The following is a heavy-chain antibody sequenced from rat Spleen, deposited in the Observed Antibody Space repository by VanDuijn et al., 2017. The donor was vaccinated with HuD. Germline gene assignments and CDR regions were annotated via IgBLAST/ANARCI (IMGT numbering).Heavy chain of an antibody. CDR3: ARWVIYNTPFDY. CDR2: IDSAGST. D-gene: IGHD4-1*01. V-gene: IGHV3-3*01. J-gene: IGHJ2*01. CDR1: VYSITSSYR. Sequence: EVQLQESGPGLVKPSQSLSLTCSVTVYSITSSYRWSWVRKFPGNKLEWMGYIDSAGSTNYNPSLKSRISITRDTSKNQFFLQVNSVTTEDTATYYCARWVIYNTPFDYWGRGVMVTVSS.